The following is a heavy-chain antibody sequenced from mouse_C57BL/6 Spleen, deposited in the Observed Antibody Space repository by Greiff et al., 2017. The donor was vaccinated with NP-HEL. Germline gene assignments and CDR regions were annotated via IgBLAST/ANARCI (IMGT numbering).Heavy chain of an antibody. J-gene: IGHJ2*01. CDR2: INPSTGGT. CDR3: ARRENLNYFDY. Sequence: DVQLQESGPELVKPGASVKISCKASGYSFTGYYMNWVKQSPEKSLEWIGEINPSTGGTTYNQKFKAKATLTVDKSSSTAYMQLKSLTSEDSAVYYCARRENLNYFDYWGQGTTLTVSS. V-gene: IGHV1-42*01. CDR1: GYSFTGYY.